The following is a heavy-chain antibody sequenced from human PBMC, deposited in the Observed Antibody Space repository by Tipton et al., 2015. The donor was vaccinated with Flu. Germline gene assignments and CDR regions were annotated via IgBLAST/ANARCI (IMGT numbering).Heavy chain of an antibody. CDR1: GGSISSYY. D-gene: IGHD2-2*01. CDR2: IYYSGST. V-gene: IGHV4-59*01. CDR3: ARGDCSSTSCLDY. J-gene: IGHJ4*02. Sequence: TLSLTCTVSGGSISSYYWSWIRQPPGKGLEWIGYIYYSGSTNYNPSPKSRVTISVDTSKNQFSLKLSSVTAADTAVYYCARGDCSSTSCLDYWGQGTLVTVSS.